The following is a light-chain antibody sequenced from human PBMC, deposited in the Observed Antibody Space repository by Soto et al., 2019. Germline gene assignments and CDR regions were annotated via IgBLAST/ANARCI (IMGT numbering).Light chain of an antibody. CDR2: DVS. J-gene: IGLJ2*01. V-gene: IGLV2-14*01. CDR1: SSDVGGYNF. Sequence: QSALTQPASVSGSPGQSITISCTGTSSDVGGYNFVSWYQQHPGKAPKLMIYDVSNRPSGVSDRFSGSKSGNTASLTIPGLQAEDEANYYCSSYTYTSTVIFGGGTQLTVL. CDR3: SSYTYTSTVI.